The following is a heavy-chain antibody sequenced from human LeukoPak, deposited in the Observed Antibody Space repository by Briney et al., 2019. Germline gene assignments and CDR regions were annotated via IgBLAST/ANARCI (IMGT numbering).Heavy chain of an antibody. CDR3: ARDPYSGNYGAYYYYYMDV. J-gene: IGHJ6*03. D-gene: IGHD1-26*01. CDR1: GFTFSNYN. V-gene: IGHV3-21*01. Sequence: GGSLRLSCAASGFTFSNYNMNWVRQAPGKGLEWVSSITSTSSYIYYADSVKGRFTISRDNAKNSLYLQMNSLRAEDTAVYYCARDPYSGNYGAYYYYYMDVWGKGTTVTISS. CDR2: ITSTSSYI.